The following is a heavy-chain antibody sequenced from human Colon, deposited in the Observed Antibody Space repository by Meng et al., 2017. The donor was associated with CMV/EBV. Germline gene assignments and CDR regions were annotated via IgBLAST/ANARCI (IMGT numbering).Heavy chain of an antibody. J-gene: IGHJ4*02. CDR2: INPNTGGT. V-gene: IGHV1-2*06. CDR1: GYTFTGCD. CDR3: AREKKTSGSRGLDH. Sequence: ASGYTFTGCDMHWVRQAPGQGLEWMGRINPNTGGTNYAQKFQGRVTVTRDTSISTAYMELTRLRSDDTAVYYCAREKKTSGSRGLDHWGQGTLVTVSS. D-gene: IGHD3-10*01.